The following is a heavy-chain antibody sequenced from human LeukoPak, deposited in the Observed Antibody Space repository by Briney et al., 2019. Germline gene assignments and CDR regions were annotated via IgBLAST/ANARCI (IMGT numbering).Heavy chain of an antibody. V-gene: IGHV1-8*01. Sequence: ASVKVSCKASGYTFTSYDINWVRQATGQGLEWMGWMNPNSGNTGYAQKFQGRVTMTRNTSISTAYMELSSLRSEDTAVYYCARRRRLKNPGGEAFDIWGQGTVVIVSS. CDR1: GYTFTSYD. CDR2: MNPNSGNT. J-gene: IGHJ3*02. D-gene: IGHD3-10*01. CDR3: ARRRRLKNPGGEAFDI.